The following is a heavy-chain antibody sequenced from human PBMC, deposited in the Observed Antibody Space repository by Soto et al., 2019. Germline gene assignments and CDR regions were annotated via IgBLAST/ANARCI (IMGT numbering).Heavy chain of an antibody. CDR3: ARDRGSDCSGGSCHDY. Sequence: QVQLVQSGAEVQKPGSSVKVSCKASGGTFSSNAISWVRQAPGQGLKWMGGIIPIFGTANYAQKFQGRVTITADKSTSTAHMELSSLRSEDTAVYYCARDRGSDCSGGSCHDYWGQGTLVTVSS. CDR2: IIPIFGTA. D-gene: IGHD2-15*01. V-gene: IGHV1-69*06. J-gene: IGHJ4*02. CDR1: GGTFSSNA.